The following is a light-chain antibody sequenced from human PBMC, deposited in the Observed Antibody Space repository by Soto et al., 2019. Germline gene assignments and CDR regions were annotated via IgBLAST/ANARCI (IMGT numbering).Light chain of an antibody. V-gene: IGLV2-11*01. CDR3: CSYAGSYTVV. CDR1: SSDVGGYSY. CDR2: DVS. J-gene: IGLJ2*01. Sequence: QSALTQPRSVSGSPGQSVTISCTGTSSDVGGYSYVSWYQQHPRKAPKLMIYDVSKRPSGVPDRFSVSKSGNTASLTISGLQAEDEADYYCCSYAGSYTVVVGGGTKLTVL.